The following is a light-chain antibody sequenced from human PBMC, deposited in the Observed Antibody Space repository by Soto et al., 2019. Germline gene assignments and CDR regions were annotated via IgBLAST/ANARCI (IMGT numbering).Light chain of an antibody. CDR3: HQRSNWPPGVT. V-gene: IGKV3-11*01. CDR1: QSVSSY. Sequence: EIVLTQFPATLSLSPGERATLSCRASQSVSSYFAWYQQKPAQAPRLLIYDASNRATGIPARFSGSGSGTDFTLTISSLEPEDFAVYYCHQRSNWPPGVTFGGGTKVEIK. CDR2: DAS. J-gene: IGKJ4*01.